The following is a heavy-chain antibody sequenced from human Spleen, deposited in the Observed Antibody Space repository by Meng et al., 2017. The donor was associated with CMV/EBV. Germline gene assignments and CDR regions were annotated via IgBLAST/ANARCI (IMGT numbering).Heavy chain of an antibody. V-gene: IGHV4-34*01. CDR1: GGFFRNYH. CDR3: ARIYYDSVGFYHAFDY. D-gene: IGHD3-22*01. Sequence: SETLSLTCAVYGGFFRNYHWSWIRQFPGKGLEWIGDIHHSGSTNYNPSLKSRVTISVDTSKSQFSLKLTSVTASDPAMYYCARIYYDSVGFYHAFDYWGQGTLVTVSS. J-gene: IGHJ4*02. CDR2: IHHSGST.